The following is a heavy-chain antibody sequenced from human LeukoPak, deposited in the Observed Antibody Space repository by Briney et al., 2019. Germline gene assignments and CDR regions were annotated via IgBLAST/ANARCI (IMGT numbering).Heavy chain of an antibody. CDR1: GGSVSSGSYY. V-gene: IGHV4-61*01. CDR2: IYYSGST. J-gene: IGHJ4*02. Sequence: TSETLSLTCAVSGGSVSSGSYYWSWIRQPPGKGLEWIGYIYYSGSTNYNPSLKSRGTISVDTSKNQFSLKLSSVTAADTAVYYCARDRVAAASLDYWGQGTLVTVSS. CDR3: ARDRVAAASLDY. D-gene: IGHD6-13*01.